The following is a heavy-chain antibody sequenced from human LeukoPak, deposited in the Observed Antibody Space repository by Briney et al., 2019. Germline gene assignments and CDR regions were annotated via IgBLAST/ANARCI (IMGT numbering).Heavy chain of an antibody. J-gene: IGHJ4*02. CDR3: ARGRDGHNYRYSDY. Sequence: QPGGSLRLSCAASGFTFSGYWMHWVRQAPGKGLVWVSRMDSYGSIINYADSVKGRFTISRDNAKNTLYLQVNSLRAEDTAVYYCARGRDGHNYRYSDYWGQGTLVTVSS. V-gene: IGHV3-74*01. CDR1: GFTFSGYW. CDR2: MDSYGSII. D-gene: IGHD5-24*01.